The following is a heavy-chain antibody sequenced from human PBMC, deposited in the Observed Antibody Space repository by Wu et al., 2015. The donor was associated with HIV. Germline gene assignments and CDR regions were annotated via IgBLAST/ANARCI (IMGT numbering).Heavy chain of an antibody. CDR2: INPKSGGT. Sequence: QVQLVQSGAEVKKPGASVKVSCKASGYTFTDYYIYWVRQTPGQGLEWMGYINPKSGGTNYAQKFRGRVTMTRDASISTASIEVNRLTSDDTAIYYCARVLMTALSDYYYAMDVWGQGTTVTVSS. V-gene: IGHV1-2*02. CDR3: ARVLMTALSDYYYAMDV. J-gene: IGHJ6*02. D-gene: IGHD2-21*02. CDR1: GYTFTDYY.